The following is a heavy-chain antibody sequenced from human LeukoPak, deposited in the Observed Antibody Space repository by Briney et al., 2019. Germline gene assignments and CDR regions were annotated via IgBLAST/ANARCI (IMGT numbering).Heavy chain of an antibody. CDR3: TRSGRYFDY. Sequence: YPGGSLRLSCVASGFTFSSYSMNWVRQARGRGLEWVSSISSSSSYVYYADSVKGRFTISRDNAKNSLYLQMNSLRVEDTAVYYCTRSGRYFDYWGQGTLVTVSS. D-gene: IGHD3-10*01. CDR2: ISSSSSYV. CDR1: GFTFSSYS. J-gene: IGHJ4*02. V-gene: IGHV3-21*01.